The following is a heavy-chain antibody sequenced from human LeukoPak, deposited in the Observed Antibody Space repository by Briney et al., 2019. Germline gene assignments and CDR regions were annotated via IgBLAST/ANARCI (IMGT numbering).Heavy chain of an antibody. CDR2: INPNSGGT. CDR3: ARDQHIVVVPAAIGYYYYYMDV. V-gene: IGHV1-2*02. Sequence: ASVKVSCKAFGYTFTGYYMHWVRQAPGQGLEWMGWINPNSGGTNYAQKFQGRVTMTRDTSISTAYMELSRLRSDDTAVYYRARDQHIVVVPAAIGYYYYYMDVWGKGTTVTVSS. J-gene: IGHJ6*03. D-gene: IGHD2-2*02. CDR1: GYTFTGYY.